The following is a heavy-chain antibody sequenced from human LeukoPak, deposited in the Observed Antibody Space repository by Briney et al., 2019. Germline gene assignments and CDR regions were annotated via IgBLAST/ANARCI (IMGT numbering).Heavy chain of an antibody. D-gene: IGHD6-19*01. J-gene: IGHJ3*02. CDR2: IRNKAYGGTT. CDR1: GFTFSSYS. V-gene: IGHV3-71*01. Sequence: AGGSLRLSCAASGFTFSSYSMNWVRQAPGKGLEWVSSIRNKAYGGTTEYAASVKGRFTISREESKSIAYLQMNSLRAEDTAVYYCTKSVGRQQWLVPTSVDAFDIWGQGTMVTVSS. CDR3: TKSVGRQQWLVPTSVDAFDI.